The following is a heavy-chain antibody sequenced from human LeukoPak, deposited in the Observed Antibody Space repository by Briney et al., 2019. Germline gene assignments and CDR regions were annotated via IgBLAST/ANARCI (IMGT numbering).Heavy chain of an antibody. CDR2: ISSSGSTI. D-gene: IGHD3-22*01. V-gene: IGHV3-11*01. CDR3: ARVGSSGYPIDY. Sequence: GGSLRLSCAASGFTFSDYYMSWIRQAPGKGLEWVSYISSSGSTINYADSVKGRFTISRDSAKKSLFLQMNSLRAEATAVYYCARVGSSGYPIDYWGQGTLVTVSS. CDR1: GFTFSDYY. J-gene: IGHJ4*02.